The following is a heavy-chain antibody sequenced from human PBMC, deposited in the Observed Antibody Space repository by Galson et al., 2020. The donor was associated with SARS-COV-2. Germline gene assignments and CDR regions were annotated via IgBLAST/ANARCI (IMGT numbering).Heavy chain of an antibody. V-gene: IGHV3-33*01. Sequence: GESLKISCAASGFTFSSYGLHWVRPAPGKGLEWVGVIWYDGSKQYYADSVKGRFTIPRDNSKNTVYLQMNSLRAEDTAVYYCARDFGTPAGTPYYYYGMDVWGHGTTVTVSS. CDR1: GFTFSSYG. J-gene: IGHJ6*02. D-gene: IGHD6-13*01. CDR3: ARDFGTPAGTPYYYYGMDV. CDR2: IWYDGSKQ.